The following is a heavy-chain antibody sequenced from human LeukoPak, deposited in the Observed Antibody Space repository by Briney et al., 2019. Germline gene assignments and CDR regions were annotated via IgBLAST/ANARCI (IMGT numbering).Heavy chain of an antibody. CDR3: ARATSFDY. J-gene: IGHJ4*02. CDR2: IKQDGSEK. Sequence: PGGSLRLSCAASGFTFSSHWMSWVRQAPGKGLEWVANIKQDGSEKYYVDSVKGRFTISRDNAKNSLYLQMNSLRAEDTAVYYCARATSFDYWGQGTLVTVSS. CDR1: GFTFSSHW. V-gene: IGHV3-7*02.